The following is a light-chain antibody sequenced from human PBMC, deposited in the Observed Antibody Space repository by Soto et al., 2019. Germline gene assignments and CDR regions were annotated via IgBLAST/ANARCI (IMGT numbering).Light chain of an antibody. CDR1: SSDIGGYKY. Sequence: QSALTQPASVSASPGQSITISCTGTSSDIGGYKYVSWYQQHPGKAPKLMIYEVSNRPSGVSNRFSGSKSGNTASLTISGLQAEDEADYYCSSFTSSSTWVFGGGTKLTV. J-gene: IGLJ3*02. V-gene: IGLV2-14*01. CDR2: EVS. CDR3: SSFTSSSTWV.